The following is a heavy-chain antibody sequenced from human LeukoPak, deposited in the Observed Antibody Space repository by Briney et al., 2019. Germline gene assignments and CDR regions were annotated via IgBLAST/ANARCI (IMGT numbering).Heavy chain of an antibody. CDR3: AKDRALYCGSTSCSLPVDY. Sequence: GGSLRLSCAASGFTFSSYGMHWVRQAPGKGLEWVAFMRYDGSSKYYADSVKGRFSISRDNSKNTLYLQMNSLRAEDTAVYYCAKDRALYCGSTSCSLPVDYWGQGTLVTVSS. V-gene: IGHV3-30*02. CDR1: GFTFSSYG. CDR2: MRYDGSSK. D-gene: IGHD2-2*01. J-gene: IGHJ4*02.